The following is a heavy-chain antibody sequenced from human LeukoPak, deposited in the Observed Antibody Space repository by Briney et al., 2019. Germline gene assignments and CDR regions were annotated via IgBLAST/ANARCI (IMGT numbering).Heavy chain of an antibody. V-gene: IGHV3-23*01. CDR1: GFTFSSYA. D-gene: IGHD5-18*01. CDR2: ISGSGGST. Sequence: GGSLRLSCAASGFTFSSYAMSWVRQAPGKGLEWVSAISGSGGSTYYADSVKGRFTISRDNSKNTLYLQMNSLRAEDTAVYYCAKEVQLWLNVRSWLDVWGQGTTVTVSS. J-gene: IGHJ6*02. CDR3: AKEVQLWLNVRSWLDV.